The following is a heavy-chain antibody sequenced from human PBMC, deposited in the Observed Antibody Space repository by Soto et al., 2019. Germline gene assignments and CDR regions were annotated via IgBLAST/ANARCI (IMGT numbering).Heavy chain of an antibody. D-gene: IGHD6-13*01. J-gene: IGHJ3*02. CDR3: ARSWEGSSCSDHTDAFDI. CDR2: ISAYNGNT. V-gene: IGHV1-18*01. CDR1: GYTFTSYG. Sequence: ASVKVSCKASGYTFTSYGISWVRQAPGQGLEWMGWISAYNGNTNYAQKLQGRVTMTTDTSTSTAYMELRSLRSDDTAVYYCARSWEGSSCSDHTDAFDIWGQRTTVTVSS.